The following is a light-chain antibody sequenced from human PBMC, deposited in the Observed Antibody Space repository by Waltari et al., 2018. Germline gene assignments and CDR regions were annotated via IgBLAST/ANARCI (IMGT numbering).Light chain of an antibody. CDR1: PRVSNNQ. CDR2: GAF. J-gene: IGKJ5*01. Sequence: EIVLTQSPGTLFLSPGESATLSCRASPRVSNNQLAWYQQSPGQAPRLVIYGAFARATAIPDRFSGTGSGTDFTLTISRLEPEDFAMYYCQQYGSSPLTFGQGTRLEIK. CDR3: QQYGSSPLT. V-gene: IGKV3-20*01.